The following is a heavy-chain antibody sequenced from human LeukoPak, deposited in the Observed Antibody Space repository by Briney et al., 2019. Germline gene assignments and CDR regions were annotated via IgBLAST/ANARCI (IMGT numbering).Heavy chain of an antibody. J-gene: IGHJ4*02. CDR2: TYYGSKLYN. V-gene: IGHV6-1*01. CDR3: ARGLLSSSIAARPGGH. Sequence: SQTLSLTCAIYGDSVSRNNIAWNWIRQSPSIGLEWLGRTYYGSKLYNEYAVSVQSRIIINPDTSKNQFSLQLNSVTPEDTAVYYCARGLLSSSIAARPGGHWGQGTLVTVSS. CDR1: GDSVSRNNIA. D-gene: IGHD6-6*01.